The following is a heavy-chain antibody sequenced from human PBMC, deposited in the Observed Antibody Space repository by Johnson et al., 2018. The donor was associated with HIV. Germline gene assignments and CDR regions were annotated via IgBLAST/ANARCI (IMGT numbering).Heavy chain of an antibody. CDR3: ASDRIAAALGAFDI. V-gene: IGHV3-20*04. CDR2: INWNGGTT. D-gene: IGHD6-13*01. Sequence: MMLVESGGSVVRPGGSLRLSCAASGFTFDDYGMSWVRQGSGKGLEWVSSINWNGGTTGYVDSLKGRFTISRDNAKNSLYLQMNSLRAEDTAVYYCASDRIAAALGAFDIWGQGTMVTVSS. J-gene: IGHJ3*02. CDR1: GFTFDDYG.